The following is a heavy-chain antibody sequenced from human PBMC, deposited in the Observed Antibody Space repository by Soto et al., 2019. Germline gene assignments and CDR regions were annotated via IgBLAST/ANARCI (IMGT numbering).Heavy chain of an antibody. CDR3: AKVGRIATAGTGFDP. J-gene: IGHJ5*02. V-gene: IGHV4-59*01. D-gene: IGHD6-13*01. CDR1: AGSISGYY. Sequence: QVQLQESGPGLVKPSETLSLTCTVSAGSISGYYWSWIRQPPGKELELIGYIYYDGSTYYNPSLKSRVTISVDTSKNQFSLKLSSVTAADTAVYYCAKVGRIATAGTGFDPWGQGTLVIVSS. CDR2: IYYDGST.